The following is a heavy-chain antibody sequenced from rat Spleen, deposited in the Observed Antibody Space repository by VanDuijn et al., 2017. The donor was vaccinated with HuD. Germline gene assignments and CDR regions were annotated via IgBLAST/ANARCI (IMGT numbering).Heavy chain of an antibody. J-gene: IGHJ2*01. CDR1: GFSLTSYH. V-gene: IGHV2S12*01. CDR3: AICYGGYSGGFAY. Sequence: QVQLKESGPGLVQPSQTLSLTCTVSGFSLTSYHVHWVRQPPGKGLEWIATISTGGYTYYNVPLKSRLSISRDTSKSQVFLKMNSLQTEDTAMYFCAICYGGYSGGFAYWGQGVMVTVSS. D-gene: IGHD1-11*01. CDR2: ISTGGYT.